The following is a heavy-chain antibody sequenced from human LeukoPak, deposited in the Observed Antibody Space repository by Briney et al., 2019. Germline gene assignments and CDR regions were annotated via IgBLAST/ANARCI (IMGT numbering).Heavy chain of an antibody. D-gene: IGHD3-22*01. CDR1: GFTFTNDF. J-gene: IGHJ6*02. CDR2: MKVDGSDI. V-gene: IGHV3-7*01. CDR3: ARDMGYYYDSSGYYGMDV. Sequence: PGGSLRLSCAASGFTFTNDFMTWVRQAPGKGLEWVGNMKVDGSDIHYVDSVKGRFTISSDNARNSLYLQMNTLRVEDTAVYYCARDMGYYYDSSGYYGMDVWGQGTTVTVSS.